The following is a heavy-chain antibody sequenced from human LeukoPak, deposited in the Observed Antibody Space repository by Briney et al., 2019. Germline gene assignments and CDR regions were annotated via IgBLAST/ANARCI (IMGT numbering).Heavy chain of an antibody. D-gene: IGHD3-3*01. J-gene: IGHJ3*02. V-gene: IGHV3-21*01. Sequence: GGSLRLSCAASGFTFSSYAMNWVRQAPGKGLEWVSSISSSSSYIYYADPVKGRFTISRDNAKNSLYLQMNSLRAEDTAVYYCAREERITIFGVVMEGAFDIWGQGTMVTVSS. CDR1: GFTFSSYA. CDR2: ISSSSSYI. CDR3: AREERITIFGVVMEGAFDI.